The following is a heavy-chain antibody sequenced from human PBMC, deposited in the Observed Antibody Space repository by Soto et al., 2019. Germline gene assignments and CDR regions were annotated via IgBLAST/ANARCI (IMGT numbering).Heavy chain of an antibody. J-gene: IGHJ4*02. CDR1: GGSISSGDYC. CDR2: FYYSGRS. Sequence: SETLSLTCPGSGGSISSGDYCWSWIRQPAGKGLELIGNFYYSGRSCYTPSLKRRVTISVHRSKNQFSLKLSSVAAADPAVYYCARSPTYYYDSGGQELDYWGQGTLVIVSS. V-gene: IGHV4-30-4*01. D-gene: IGHD3-22*01. CDR3: ARSPTYYYDSGGQELDY.